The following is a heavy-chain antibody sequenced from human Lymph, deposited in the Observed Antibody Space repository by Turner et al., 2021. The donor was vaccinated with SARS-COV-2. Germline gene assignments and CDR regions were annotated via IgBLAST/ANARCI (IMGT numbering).Heavy chain of an antibody. V-gene: IGHV5-51*01. J-gene: IGHJ4*02. CDR3: ARREWGGSLGHIDN. Sequence: EVHLVLSGAEVKKPGDPRKISFRPSGYSFTTYWIGWVRQMPGKGREWMGIIYPGDSDTRYSPYFQGQVTISADKSISTADLQGSSLKASDTAMYYCARREWGGSLGHIDNWGQGTLVTVSS. CDR2: IYPGDSDT. CDR1: GYSFTTYW. D-gene: IGHD3-3*01.